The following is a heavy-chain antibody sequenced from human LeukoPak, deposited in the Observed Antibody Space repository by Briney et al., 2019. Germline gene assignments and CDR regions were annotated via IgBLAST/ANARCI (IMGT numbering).Heavy chain of an antibody. CDR2: TYYRSKWST. CDR3: ARDRGWWGTFDP. V-gene: IGHV6-1*01. Sequence: SQTLSLTCAISGDSVSSTDAAWNWVRQSPSRGLEWLGRTYYRSKWSTDYAGSVKGRITINPDTSKNQFSLQLNSVIPEDTAMYFCARDRGWWGTFDPWGQGTLVTVSS. D-gene: IGHD6-19*01. CDR1: GDSVSSTDAA. J-gene: IGHJ5*02.